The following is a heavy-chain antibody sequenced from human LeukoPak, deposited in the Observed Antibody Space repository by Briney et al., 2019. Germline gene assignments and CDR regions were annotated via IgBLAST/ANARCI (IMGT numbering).Heavy chain of an antibody. J-gene: IGHJ6*02. CDR1: GFTFSNYA. V-gene: IGHV3-23*01. CDR3: AQVSCPGVSCPSYYYGMDV. Sequence: GGSLRLSCAASGFTFSNYAMTWVRQAPGKELEGVSSISGNGYNTYYADSVKGRFTIPRDNSKNTLFLQMNSLRAEDTALYYCAQVSCPGVSCPSYYYGMDVWGQGTTVTVSS. CDR2: ISGNGYNT. D-gene: IGHD2-15*01.